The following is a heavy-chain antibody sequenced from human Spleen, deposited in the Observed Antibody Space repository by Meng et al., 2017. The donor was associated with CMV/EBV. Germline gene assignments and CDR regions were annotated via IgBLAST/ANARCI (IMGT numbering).Heavy chain of an antibody. CDR3: AGGYCSSTSCSGWFDP. CDR2: IYYSGSS. Sequence: SCSCRYFYWYWVRQPTGKGLEWIGYIYYSGSSDYNPSLKSRVTISVNTYKNQFSLKLSSVTAADTAVYYCAGGYCSSTSCSGWFDPWGQGTLVTVSS. J-gene: IGHJ5*02. V-gene: IGHV4-61*01. D-gene: IGHD2-2*01. CDR1: SCSCRYFY.